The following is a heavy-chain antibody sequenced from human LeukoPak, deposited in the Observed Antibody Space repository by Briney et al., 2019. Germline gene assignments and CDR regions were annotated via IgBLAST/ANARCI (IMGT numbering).Heavy chain of an antibody. V-gene: IGHV4-59*08. CDR1: GGSISSYY. Sequence: PSETLSLTCTVSGGSISSYYWSWIRQPPGKGLEWIGYIYYSGSTNYNPSLKSRVTISVDTSKNQFSLKLSSVTAADTAVYYCARHRRRDGYNPGYFDYWGQGTLVTVSS. D-gene: IGHD5-24*01. CDR3: ARHRRRDGYNPGYFDY. J-gene: IGHJ4*02. CDR2: IYYSGST.